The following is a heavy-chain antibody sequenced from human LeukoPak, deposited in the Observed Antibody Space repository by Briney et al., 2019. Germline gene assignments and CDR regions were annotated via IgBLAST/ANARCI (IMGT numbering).Heavy chain of an antibody. CDR2: INSDGSST. CDR1: EFTFSSYW. V-gene: IGHV3-74*01. D-gene: IGHD3-22*01. J-gene: IGHJ6*02. CDR3: ARVLSYYYDSSGYYYHYYYGMDV. Sequence: PGGSLRLSCAASEFTFSSYWMHWVRQAPGKGLVWVSRINSDGSSTSYADSVKGRFTISRDNAKNTLYLQMNSLRAEDTAVYYCARVLSYYYDSSGYYYHYYYGMDVWGQGTTVTVSS.